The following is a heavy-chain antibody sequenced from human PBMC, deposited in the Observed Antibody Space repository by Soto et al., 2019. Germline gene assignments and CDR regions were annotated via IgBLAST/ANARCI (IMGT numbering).Heavy chain of an antibody. CDR2: ISTSGGNR. CDR3: AKERAARGIDY. D-gene: IGHD6-6*01. Sequence: EVRLLESGGGLVQPGGSLRLSCAASGFTYTNYAMTWVRQTPGKGLEWVSTISTSGGNRYYADSVKGRFTISRDNSENTVYLQMNSLRVDDTALYYCAKERAARGIDYWGPGTLVNVSS. V-gene: IGHV3-23*01. J-gene: IGHJ4*02. CDR1: GFTYTNYA.